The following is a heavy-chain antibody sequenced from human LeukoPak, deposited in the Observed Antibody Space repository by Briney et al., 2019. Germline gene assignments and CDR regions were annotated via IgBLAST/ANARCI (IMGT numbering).Heavy chain of an antibody. V-gene: IGHV4-31*03. CDR1: GGSISSGGYY. J-gene: IGHJ6*04. D-gene: IGHD5-12*01. CDR2: IYYSGST. CDR3: ARILVATEINYYYYYYGMDV. Sequence: NSSQTLSLTCTVSGGSISSGGYYWSWIRQHPGKGLEWIGYIYYSGSTYYNPSLKSRVTISVDTSKNQFSLKLSSVTAADTAVYYCARILVATEINYYYYYYGMDVWGKGTTVTVSS.